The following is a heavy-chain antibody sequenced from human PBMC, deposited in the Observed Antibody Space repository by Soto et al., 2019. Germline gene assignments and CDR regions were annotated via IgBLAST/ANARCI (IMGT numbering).Heavy chain of an antibody. CDR3: ARDSSGSYRVYYFDY. D-gene: IGHD1-26*01. CDR2: IIPILGTA. Sequence: ASVKVSCKASGGTFSSYAISWVRQAPGQGLEWMGGIIPILGTANYAQKFQGRVTITADESTSTAYMELSSLRSEDTAVYYCARDSSGSYRVYYFDYWGQGTLVTVSS. CDR1: GGTFSSYA. J-gene: IGHJ4*02. V-gene: IGHV1-69*13.